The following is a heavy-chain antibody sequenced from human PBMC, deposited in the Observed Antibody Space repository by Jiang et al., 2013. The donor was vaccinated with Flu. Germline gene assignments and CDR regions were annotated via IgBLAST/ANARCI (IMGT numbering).Heavy chain of an antibody. J-gene: IGHJ4*02. CDR1: GGSISSYY. V-gene: IGHV4-59*01. CDR2: IYYSGST. Sequence: GLLKPSETLSLTCTVSGGSISSYYWSWIRQPPGKGLEWIGYIYYSGSTKYNPSLKSRVTISADTSKNQFSLHLDSVTAADTAVYYCARVAIGSGSHPLNWGQGTLVTVSS. CDR3: ARVAIGSGSHPLN. D-gene: IGHD3-10*01.